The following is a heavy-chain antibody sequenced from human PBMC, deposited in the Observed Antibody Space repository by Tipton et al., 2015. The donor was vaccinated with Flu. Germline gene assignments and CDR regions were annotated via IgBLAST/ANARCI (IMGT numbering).Heavy chain of an antibody. CDR3: AREFSGYSGNLYALVT. CDR1: GFIFSGYE. V-gene: IGHV3-48*03. J-gene: IGHJ3*02. Sequence: SLRLSCSTSGFIFSGYEMTWVRQAPGKGLEWISYISNSGSTIRYADSVKGRFTISRDNAKNSLFLHMDNLRVEDTALYYCAREFSGYSGNLYALVTWCQGTMVTVSS. D-gene: IGHD5-12*01. CDR2: ISNSGSTI.